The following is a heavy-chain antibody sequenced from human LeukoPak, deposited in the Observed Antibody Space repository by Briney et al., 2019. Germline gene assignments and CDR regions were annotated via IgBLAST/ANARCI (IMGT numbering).Heavy chain of an antibody. D-gene: IGHD3-10*01. CDR3: ASKFGESYYYYYGLDV. Sequence: GGSPRLSCAASGFTFSGYAMAWVRQAPGKGLEWVSVIGGSGDTTRYADSVKGRFTISRDKSKTTLFLQMNSLRVEDTAVCYCASKFGESYYYYYGLDVWGQGTTVTVSS. J-gene: IGHJ6*02. V-gene: IGHV3-23*01. CDR1: GFTFSGYA. CDR2: IGGSGDTT.